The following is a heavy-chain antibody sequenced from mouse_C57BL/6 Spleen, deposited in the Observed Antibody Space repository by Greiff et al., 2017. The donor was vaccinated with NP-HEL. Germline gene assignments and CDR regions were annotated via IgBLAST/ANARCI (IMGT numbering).Heavy chain of an antibody. D-gene: IGHD1-1*01. J-gene: IGHJ1*03. CDR1: GYTFTDYN. CDR2: INPNNGGT. CDR3: ARDYYGSSPSYWYFDV. V-gene: IGHV1-18*01. Sequence: EVQRVESGPELVKPGASVKIPCKASGYTFTDYNMDWVKQSHGKSLEWIGDINPNNGGTIYNQKFKGKATLTVDKSSSTAYMELRSLTSEDTAVYYCARDYYGSSPSYWYFDVWGTGTTVTVSS.